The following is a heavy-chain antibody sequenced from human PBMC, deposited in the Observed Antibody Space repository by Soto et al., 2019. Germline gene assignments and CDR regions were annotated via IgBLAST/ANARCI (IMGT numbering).Heavy chain of an antibody. CDR1: GFTFDDYA. J-gene: IGHJ4*02. Sequence: GGSLRLSCAASGFTFDDYAMHWVRQAPGKGLEWVSGISWNSGSIGYADSVKGRFTISRDNAKNSLYLQMNSLRAEDTALYYCAKDTAPADWGQRTPVTVSS. D-gene: IGHD6-13*01. V-gene: IGHV3-9*01. CDR3: AKDTAPAD. CDR2: ISWNSGSI.